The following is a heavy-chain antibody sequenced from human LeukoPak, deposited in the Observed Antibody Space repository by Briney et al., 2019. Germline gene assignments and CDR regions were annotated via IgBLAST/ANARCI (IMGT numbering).Heavy chain of an antibody. CDR3: ARVQNYGDYGVWFDP. CDR1: GGSISSYY. CDR2: IYYSGST. Sequence: SETLSLTCTVSGGSISSYYWSWIRQSPGKGLEWIGYIYYSGSTNYNPSLKSRVTISVDTSKNQFSLKLSSVTAADTAVYYCARVQNYGDYGVWFDPWGQGTLVTVSS. D-gene: IGHD4-17*01. J-gene: IGHJ5*02. V-gene: IGHV4-59*01.